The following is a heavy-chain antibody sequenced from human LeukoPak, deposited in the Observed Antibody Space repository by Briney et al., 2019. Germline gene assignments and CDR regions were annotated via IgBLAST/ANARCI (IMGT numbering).Heavy chain of an antibody. V-gene: IGHV6-1*01. CDR1: ADRVSTNTAA. J-gene: IGHJ4*02. Sequence: SQTLSLTSALSADRVSTNTAALDWIKQSPSRGLQGLGRTYYMCMWYNDYEVSVKSRLTINPDTSKNQFSLQLNSVTPEDTAVYFCARDGWPAFDYWGQGTLVTVSS. CDR2: TYYMCMWYN. CDR3: ARDGWPAFDY. D-gene: IGHD2-15*01.